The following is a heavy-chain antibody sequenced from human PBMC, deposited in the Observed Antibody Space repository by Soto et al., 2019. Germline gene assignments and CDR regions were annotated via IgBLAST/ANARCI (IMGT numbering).Heavy chain of an antibody. Sequence: QVQLVESGGGLVKPGGSLRLSCAASGFTFSDYYMNWIRQAPGKGLEWVSYISSGAITIYYADSVKGRFTISRDNAKNSLYLQMKSVRAEDTAVYYCAGQYSSSSVEFWGQGTLVTVSS. CDR2: ISSGAITI. CDR1: GFTFSDYY. D-gene: IGHD6-6*01. CDR3: AGQYSSSSVEF. J-gene: IGHJ4*02. V-gene: IGHV3-11*01.